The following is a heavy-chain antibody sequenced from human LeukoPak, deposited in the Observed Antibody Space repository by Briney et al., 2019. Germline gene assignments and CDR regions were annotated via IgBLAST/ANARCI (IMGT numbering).Heavy chain of an antibody. V-gene: IGHV3-48*03. D-gene: IGHD2-8*01. Sequence: GGSLRLSCAASGFTFTSYEMNWVRQAPGKGLEWVSYISSSGSSIYQADSVKGRFTISRDKAKNSLYLQMNGLRAEDTAVYYCAKDTSVARYCTNDICSPFDYWGQGTLVTVSS. CDR2: ISSSGSSI. CDR3: AKDTSVARYCTNDICSPFDY. CDR1: GFTFTSYE. J-gene: IGHJ4*02.